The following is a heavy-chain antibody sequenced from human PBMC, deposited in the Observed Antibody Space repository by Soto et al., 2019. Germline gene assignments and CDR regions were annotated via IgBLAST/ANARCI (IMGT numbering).Heavy chain of an antibody. CDR3: SYGDSPGPIDH. J-gene: IGHJ4*02. CDR2: IHNGERT. CDR1: GASISSYY. D-gene: IGHD4-17*01. V-gene: IGHV4-59*01. Sequence: SETLSLTCSVSGASISSYYWSWFRQAPGKGLEYIGYIHNGERTNYNPSLESRVTISADTSKNQFSLRLSSVTAADTAMYYCSYGDSPGPIDHWGQRTLVTVSS.